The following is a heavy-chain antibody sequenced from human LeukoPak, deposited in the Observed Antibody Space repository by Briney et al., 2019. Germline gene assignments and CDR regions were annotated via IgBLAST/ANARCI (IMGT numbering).Heavy chain of an antibody. CDR2: IYSGGST. D-gene: IGHD3-16*01. J-gene: IGHJ3*02. CDR1: RFTVSSNY. CDR3: AREVGGSAFDI. V-gene: IGHV3-53*04. Sequence: GGSLRLSCAASRFTVSSNYMSWVRQAPGKGLEWVSIIYSGGSTYYADSVKGRFTISRHNSKNTLYLQMNSLRAEDTAVYYCAREVGGSAFDIWGQGTMVTVSS.